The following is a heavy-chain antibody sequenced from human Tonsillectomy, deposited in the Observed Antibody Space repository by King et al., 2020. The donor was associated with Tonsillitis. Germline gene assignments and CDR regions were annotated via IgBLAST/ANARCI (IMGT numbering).Heavy chain of an antibody. Sequence: VQLVQSGGGLVQPGGSLRLSCAASGFTFSSYWMSWVRQAPGKGLEWVANIKQDGSEKYYVDSVKGRFTISRDNAKNSLYLQMNSLRAEDTAVYYCARDLHIPYSSSWYRVDYYYGMDVWGQGTTVTVSS. D-gene: IGHD6-13*01. CDR2: IKQDGSEK. CDR3: ARDLHIPYSSSWYRVDYYYGMDV. J-gene: IGHJ6*02. CDR1: GFTFSSYW. V-gene: IGHV3-7*01.